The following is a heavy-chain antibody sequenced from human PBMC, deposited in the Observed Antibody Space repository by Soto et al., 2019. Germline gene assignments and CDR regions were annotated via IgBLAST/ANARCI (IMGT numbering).Heavy chain of an antibody. Sequence: QVRLQESGPGLVKPSGILSLTCNISGGSTRSNNWWNWVRQAPGKGLKWIGENHYSENTNYNPPLNRRATISLGNSKTHFALKLTSVTAADTAVYYCAKSMTTVSFDYYYYYGLDVWGQGTTVTVSS. CDR3: AKSMTTVSFDYYYYYGLDV. D-gene: IGHD4-4*01. J-gene: IGHJ6*02. CDR2: NHYSENT. V-gene: IGHV4-4*02. CDR1: GGSTRSNNW.